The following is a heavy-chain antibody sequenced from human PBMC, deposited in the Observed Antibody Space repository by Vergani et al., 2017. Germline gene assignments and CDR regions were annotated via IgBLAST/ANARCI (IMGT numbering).Heavy chain of an antibody. V-gene: IGHV3-30*02. CDR2: IRYDGAIK. CDR3: ANSFDRASCTGASCYVAEY. J-gene: IGHJ4*02. D-gene: IGHD2-8*02. Sequence: QVQLVESGGGMVQPGGSLRLSCAASGFTFSTYGMHWVRQAPGKGLEWVAFIRYDGAIKYYVDSVKGRFTISRDNSRNTLYLQMNSLRFEDTAVYHCANSFDRASCTGASCYVAEYWGQGTLVTVSS. CDR1: GFTFSTYG.